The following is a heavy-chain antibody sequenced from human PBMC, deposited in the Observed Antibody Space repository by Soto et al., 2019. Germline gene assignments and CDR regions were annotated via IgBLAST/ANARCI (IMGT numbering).Heavy chain of an antibody. CDR2: ISSTATYT. CDR3: ARARLVVEGRFDY. J-gene: IGHJ4*02. Sequence: PGGSLKISCAASGFSFSDYYMNWIRQAPGKGLEWLSYISSTATYTNYADSVRGRFTISRDSAKNSLYLDMNGLRTEDTAVYYCARARLVVEGRFDYWGQGTLVTVSS. CDR1: GFSFSDYY. D-gene: IGHD3-22*01. V-gene: IGHV3-11*06.